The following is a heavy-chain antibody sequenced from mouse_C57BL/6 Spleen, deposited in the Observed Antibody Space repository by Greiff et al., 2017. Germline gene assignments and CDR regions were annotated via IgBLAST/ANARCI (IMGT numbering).Heavy chain of an antibody. CDR2: IYPSDSET. CDR3: ASDNRGAMDS. V-gene: IGHV1-61*01. D-gene: IGHD1-3*01. J-gene: IGHJ4*01. Sequence: QVQLQQPGAELVRPGSSVKLSCKASGYTFTSYWMDWVKQRPGQGLEWIGNIYPSDSETHYNQKFKDKATLTVDKSSSTAYMQLSSLTSEDSAVYYCASDNRGAMDSWGQGTSGTVSS. CDR1: GYTFTSYW.